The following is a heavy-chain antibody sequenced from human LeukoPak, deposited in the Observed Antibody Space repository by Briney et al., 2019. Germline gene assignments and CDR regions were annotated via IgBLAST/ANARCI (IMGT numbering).Heavy chain of an antibody. V-gene: IGHV3-33*06. CDR3: AKDIEYSSTSSLDY. J-gene: IGHJ4*02. CDR2: IWYDESNK. Sequence: GGSLRLSCAASGFTFSSYGMHWVRQAPGKGLEWVAVIWYDESNKYYADSVKGRFTISRDNSKNTLYLQTNSLRAEDTAVYYCAKDIEYSSTSSLDYWGQGTLVTVSS. D-gene: IGHD2-2*01. CDR1: GFTFSSYG.